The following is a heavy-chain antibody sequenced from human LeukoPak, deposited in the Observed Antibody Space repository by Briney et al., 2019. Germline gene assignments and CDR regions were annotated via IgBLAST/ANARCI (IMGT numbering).Heavy chain of an antibody. J-gene: IGHJ4*02. CDR3: ASGDYDY. Sequence: SETLSLTCSVSGGPFSSYHWNWIRQPAGKGLEWIGRIYTSGSTNYNPSLKSRVTMSVDTSKNQFSLRLSSVTAADTAVYYCASGDYDYWGQGTLVTVSS. CDR1: GGPFSSYH. D-gene: IGHD3-10*01. CDR2: IYTSGST. V-gene: IGHV4-4*07.